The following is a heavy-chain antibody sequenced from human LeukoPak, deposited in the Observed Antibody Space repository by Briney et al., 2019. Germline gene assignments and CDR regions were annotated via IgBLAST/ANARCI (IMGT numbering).Heavy chain of an antibody. J-gene: IGHJ4*02. Sequence: GGSLRLSCAASGFTFSSHLMHWVRQAQGTGLVWVSSVKSDGTATNYADSVKGRFTISRDNAKNTLCLQMNSLRVEDTAVYYCVRKFATGDWGQGTLVTVSS. CDR3: VRKFATGD. CDR1: GFTFSSHL. CDR2: VKSDGTAT. V-gene: IGHV3-74*01. D-gene: IGHD1-14*01.